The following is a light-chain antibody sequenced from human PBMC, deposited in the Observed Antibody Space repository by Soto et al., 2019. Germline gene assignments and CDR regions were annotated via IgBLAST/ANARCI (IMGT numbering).Light chain of an antibody. CDR2: GNS. CDR3: QPYDSSLSGWV. V-gene: IGLV1-40*01. J-gene: IGLJ3*02. CDR1: SSNIGAGYD. Sequence: QSVLTQPPSVSGAPGQRVTISCTGSSSNIGAGYDVHWYQQLPGTAPKLLIYGNSNRPSGVPDRFSGANSGTSASLAITGLQAEDEADYYCQPYDSSLSGWVFGGGTKLTVL.